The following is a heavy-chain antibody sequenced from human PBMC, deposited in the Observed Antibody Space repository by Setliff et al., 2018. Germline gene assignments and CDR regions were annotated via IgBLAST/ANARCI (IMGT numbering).Heavy chain of an antibody. D-gene: IGHD6-19*01. CDR1: RASISSDGYY. Sequence: SETLSLTCFLSRASISSDGYYWSWILQHPGKGLEWIGYIYYSGSTYYNPSLKSRVTISLDTSKNQFSLELSSVTAADTAVYYCARARTIAVKGGVFSVWGRDTLGTVSS. CDR3: ARARTIAVKGGVFSV. V-gene: IGHV4-31*03. CDR2: IYYSGST. J-gene: IGHJ2*01.